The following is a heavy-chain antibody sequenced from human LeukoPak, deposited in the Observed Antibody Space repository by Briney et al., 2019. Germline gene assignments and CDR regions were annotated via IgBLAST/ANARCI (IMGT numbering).Heavy chain of an antibody. CDR2: ISGSGAIT. Sequence: GGSLRLSCAASGFAFKTYAMSWVRQAPGKGLEGVSAISGSGAITYYADSVKGRCTIPRDNSENTLYVQINRLRAEDTAGFYCAKGGSSNSGDFLYYWGEGTLVTVSS. V-gene: IGHV3-23*01. J-gene: IGHJ4*02. CDR1: GFAFKTYA. CDR3: AKGGSSNSGDFLYY. D-gene: IGHD3-10*01.